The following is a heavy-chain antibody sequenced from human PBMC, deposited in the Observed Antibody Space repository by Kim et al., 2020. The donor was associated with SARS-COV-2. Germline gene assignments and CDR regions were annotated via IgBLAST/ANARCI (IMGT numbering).Heavy chain of an antibody. D-gene: IGHD4-17*01. Sequence: SETLSLTCTVSGGSIRSYYWSWIRQPPGKRLEWIGYIYYTESANYNPSLKRRVTISVDTSKNQFSLKVNSVTAADTAVYYCVRVGPEDCGGLTPNYSYYGMDVWGQGITVTVSS. V-gene: IGHV4-59*13. CDR2: IYYTESA. J-gene: IGHJ6*02. CDR3: VRVGPEDCGGLTPNYSYYGMDV. CDR1: GGSIRSYY.